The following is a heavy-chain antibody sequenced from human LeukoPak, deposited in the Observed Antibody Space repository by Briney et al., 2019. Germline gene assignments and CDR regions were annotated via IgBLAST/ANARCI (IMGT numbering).Heavy chain of an antibody. CDR3: AKGPMAWFDY. CDR2: INSRGGST. Sequence: GGSLRLSCAACGFTFSSYSMNWVRQAPGKGLEWVSAINSRGGSTYYADSVKGRFTISRDDSKNTLYLQMNSLRAEDTAIYYCAKGPMAWFDYWGQGTLVTVSS. V-gene: IGHV3-23*01. D-gene: IGHD3-10*01. J-gene: IGHJ4*02. CDR1: GFTFSSYS.